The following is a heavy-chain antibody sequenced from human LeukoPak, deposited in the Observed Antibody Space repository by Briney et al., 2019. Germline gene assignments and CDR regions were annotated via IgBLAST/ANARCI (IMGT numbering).Heavy chain of an antibody. CDR1: GFTVSSNY. Sequence: GGSLRLSCAASGFTVSSNYMNWVRPAPGKGLEWVSLIYSGSTTNYADSVKGRFTISRDNSKNTLYLQMNSLRVEDTAVYYCAKGPRPGSSGYPNLDHWGQGTLVTVSS. D-gene: IGHD3-22*01. V-gene: IGHV3-53*01. J-gene: IGHJ4*02. CDR2: IYSGSTT. CDR3: AKGPRPGSSGYPNLDH.